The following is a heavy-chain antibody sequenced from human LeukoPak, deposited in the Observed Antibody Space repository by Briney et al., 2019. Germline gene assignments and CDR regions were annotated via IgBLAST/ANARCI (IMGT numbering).Heavy chain of an antibody. CDR3: SRDLRGRDDY. V-gene: IGHV3-74*01. J-gene: IGHJ4*02. CDR2: TNEGGSVT. D-gene: IGHD5-24*01. CDR1: GFTFSNYW. Sequence: GGSLRLSCAASGFTFSNYWMHWVRQAPGKGLVWVSRTNEGGSVTDYADSVKGRFTISRDNAKNTLYLEMNSLRAEDTAVYYCSRDLRGRDDYWGQGTLVSASS.